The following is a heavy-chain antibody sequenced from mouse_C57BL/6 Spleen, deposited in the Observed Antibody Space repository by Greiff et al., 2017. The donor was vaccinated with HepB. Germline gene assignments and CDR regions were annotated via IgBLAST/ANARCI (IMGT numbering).Heavy chain of an antibody. J-gene: IGHJ2*01. D-gene: IGHD3-3*01. CDR3: AREGGDTENFDY. Sequence: EVKLVESEGGLVQPGSSMKLSCTASGFTFSDYYMAWVRQVPEKGLEWVANINYDGSSTYYLDSLKSRFIISRDNAKNILYLQMSSLKSEDTATYYCAREGGDTENFDYWGQGTTLTVSS. CDR2: INYDGSST. V-gene: IGHV5-16*01. CDR1: GFTFSDYY.